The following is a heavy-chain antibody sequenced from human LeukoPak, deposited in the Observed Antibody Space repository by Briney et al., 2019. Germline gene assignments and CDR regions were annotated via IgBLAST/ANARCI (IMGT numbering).Heavy chain of an antibody. CDR2: ISYDGSNK. CDR1: GFTFSNYA. J-gene: IGHJ4*02. Sequence: GTSLRLSCAASGFTFSNYAIHWVRQPPGKGLEWMAVISYDGSNKYYADSVKGRFGRFTISRDNSKNTLYLQMNSLRPEDMATFYCARGRETYNFDYWGQGTLVTVSS. CDR3: ARGRETYNFDY. D-gene: IGHD5-18*01. V-gene: IGHV3-30*04.